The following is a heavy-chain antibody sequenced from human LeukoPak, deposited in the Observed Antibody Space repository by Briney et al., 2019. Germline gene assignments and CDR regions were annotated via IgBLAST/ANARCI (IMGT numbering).Heavy chain of an antibody. D-gene: IGHD6-13*01. J-gene: IGHJ4*02. CDR3: VRGVGVSRFNYLDS. CDR2: IWYDGSNK. V-gene: IGHV3-33*01. CDR1: GFTFSSYG. Sequence: PGRSLRLSCAASGFTFSSYGMHWVRQAPGKGLEWVAVIWYDGSNKYYADSVKGRFTISRDNSKNTLYLQMNSLRDDDTAVYYCVRGVGVSRFNYLDSWGQGTLVIVPS.